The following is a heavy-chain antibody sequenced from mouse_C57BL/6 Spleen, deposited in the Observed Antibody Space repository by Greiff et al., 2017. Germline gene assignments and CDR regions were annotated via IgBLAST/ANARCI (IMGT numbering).Heavy chain of an antibody. D-gene: IGHD1-1*01. Sequence: QVQLQQPGAELVMPGASVKLSCKASGYTFTSYWMHWVKQRPGQGLEWIGEIDPSDSYTNYNQKFKGKSTLTADKSSSTAYMQLRSLTSEDSAVYYCARSLVTTVVAHGCAYWGQGTTLTVSS. CDR2: IDPSDSYT. CDR3: ARSLVTTVVAHGCAY. CDR1: GYTFTSYW. J-gene: IGHJ2*01. V-gene: IGHV1-69*01.